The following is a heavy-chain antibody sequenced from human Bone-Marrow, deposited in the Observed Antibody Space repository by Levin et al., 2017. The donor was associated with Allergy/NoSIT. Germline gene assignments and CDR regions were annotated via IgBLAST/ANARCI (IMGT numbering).Heavy chain of an antibody. J-gene: IGHJ4*02. V-gene: IGHV3-30*18. CDR3: AKDRGWEYSSSSMDY. CDR1: GFTFSSYG. D-gene: IGHD6-6*01. Sequence: GGSLRLSCAASGFTFSSYGMHWVRQAPGKGLEWVAVISYDGSNKYYADSVKGRFTISRDNSKNTLYLQMNSLRAEDTAVYYCAKDRGWEYSSSSMDYWGQGTLVTVSS. CDR2: ISYDGSNK.